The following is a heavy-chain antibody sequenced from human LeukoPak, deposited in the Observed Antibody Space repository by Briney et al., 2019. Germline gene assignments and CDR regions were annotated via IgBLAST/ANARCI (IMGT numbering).Heavy chain of an antibody. CDR3: AKERSSRGYSSGWYDY. CDR1: GFTFDDYA. J-gene: IGHJ4*02. D-gene: IGHD6-19*01. CDR2: ISWNSGSI. V-gene: IGHV3-9*01. Sequence: GGSLRLSCAASGFTFDDYAMHWVRQAPGKGLEWVSGISWNSGSIGYADSVKGRFTISRDNAKNSLYLQMNSLRAEDTALYYCAKERSSRGYSSGWYDYWGQGTLVTVSS.